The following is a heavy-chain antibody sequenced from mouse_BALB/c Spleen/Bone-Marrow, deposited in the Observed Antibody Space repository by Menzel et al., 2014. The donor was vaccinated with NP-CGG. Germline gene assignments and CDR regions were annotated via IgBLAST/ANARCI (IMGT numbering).Heavy chain of an antibody. J-gene: IGHJ4*01. D-gene: IGHD2-3*01. CDR1: GYTFTIYV. Sequence: EVQGVESGPELVKPGASVKMSCKASGYTFTIYVLHWVKQKPGQGLEWIGYINPYNDGTKSNEKFKGKATLTSDKSSSTAYMELSSLTSEDSAVYYCAREDGYYGMDYWGQGTSVTVSS. CDR3: AREDGYYGMDY. V-gene: IGHV1-14*01. CDR2: INPYNDGT.